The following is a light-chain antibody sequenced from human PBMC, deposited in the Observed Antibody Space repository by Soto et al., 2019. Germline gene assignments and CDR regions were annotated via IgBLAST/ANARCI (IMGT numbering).Light chain of an antibody. V-gene: IGLV2-14*03. CDR3: SSYTGSGIYV. CDR2: DVA. J-gene: IGLJ1*01. CDR1: ISDVGAYNY. Sequence: QSALTQPASVSGSPGQPITISCTGTISDVGAYNYVSWYQQHPDKAPKLIIYDVANRPSGVSNRFSGSKSGNTASLTISGLQAEDEADYYCSSYTGSGIYVFGTGTMLTVL.